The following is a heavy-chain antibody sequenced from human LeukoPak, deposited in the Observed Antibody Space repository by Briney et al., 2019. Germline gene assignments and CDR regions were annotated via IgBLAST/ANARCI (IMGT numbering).Heavy chain of an antibody. CDR1: GFTFSDYY. J-gene: IGHJ4*02. Sequence: GGSLRLSCAASGFTFSDYYMSWVRQAPGKGLEWVANIKQDGSEKYYVDSVKGRFTISRDNAKNSLYLQMNSLRAEDTAVYYCARRYFDYWGQGTLVTVSS. CDR3: ARRYFDY. V-gene: IGHV3-7*01. CDR2: IKQDGSEK.